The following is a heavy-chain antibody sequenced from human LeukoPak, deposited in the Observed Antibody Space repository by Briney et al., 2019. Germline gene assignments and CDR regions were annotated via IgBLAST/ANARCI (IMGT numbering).Heavy chain of an antibody. CDR1: GFTFSSCG. CDR3: AKGAWAADGPMGYNFAS. D-gene: IGHD6-13*01. J-gene: IGHJ4*02. V-gene: IGHV3-30*02. Sequence: GGSLRLSCAASGFTFSSCGMHWVRQAPGKGLEWVAFIRYDGGNKYYADSVKGRFTISRDNSKNTLYLQMNSLRAEDTSIYYCAKGAWAADGPMGYNFASWGQGTLVIVSS. CDR2: IRYDGGNK.